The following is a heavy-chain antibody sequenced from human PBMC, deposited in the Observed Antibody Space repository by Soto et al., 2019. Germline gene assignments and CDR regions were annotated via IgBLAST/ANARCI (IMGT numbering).Heavy chain of an antibody. J-gene: IGHJ4*02. CDR1: GYTFTSYA. Sequence: QVQLVQSGAEVKKPGASVKVSCKASGYTFTSYAMHWVRQAPGQRLEWMGWINAGIGNTKYSQKFQGRVTITRDTSASTAYMELSSLRSEDTAVYYCARDARYDSSGNPNYFDYWGQGTLVTVSS. V-gene: IGHV1-3*01. D-gene: IGHD3-22*01. CDR3: ARDARYDSSGNPNYFDY. CDR2: INAGIGNT.